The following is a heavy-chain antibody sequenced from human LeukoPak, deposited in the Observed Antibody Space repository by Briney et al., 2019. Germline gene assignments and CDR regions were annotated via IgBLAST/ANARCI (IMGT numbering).Heavy chain of an antibody. J-gene: IGHJ2*01. CDR3: ARDTAGYCSSTSCYGSWYFGL. Sequence: GGSLRLSCAASGFTFSSYTMNWVRQAPGKGLEWVSSIGPGGSSIDYADSLKGRFTISRDNAKNSLYLQMSSLRVEDTAVYYCARDTAGYCSSTSCYGSWYFGLWGRGTLVTVSS. CDR1: GFTFSSYT. D-gene: IGHD2-2*01. CDR2: IGPGGSSI. V-gene: IGHV3-21*01.